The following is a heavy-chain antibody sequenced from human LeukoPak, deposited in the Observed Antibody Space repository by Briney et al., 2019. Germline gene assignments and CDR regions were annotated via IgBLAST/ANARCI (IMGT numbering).Heavy chain of an antibody. D-gene: IGHD1-26*01. CDR2: ISGSGGST. Sequence: GGSLRLSCAASGFTFSSYAMSWVRQAPGKGLEWVSAISGSGGSTYYADSVKGRFTISRDNSKNMLYLQMNSLRAEDTAVYYCAKDSGSSQTLNWFDPWGQGTLVTVSS. V-gene: IGHV3-23*01. J-gene: IGHJ5*02. CDR3: AKDSGSSQTLNWFDP. CDR1: GFTFSSYA.